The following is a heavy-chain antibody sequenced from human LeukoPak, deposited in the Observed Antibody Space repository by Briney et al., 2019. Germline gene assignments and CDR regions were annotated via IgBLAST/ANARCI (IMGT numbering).Heavy chain of an antibody. CDR3: AREGGTYIPYYYYYMDV. CDR1: GFIFSHYG. J-gene: IGHJ6*03. V-gene: IGHV3-69-1*01. Sequence: PGGTLRLSCAASGFIFSHYGMNWVRQAPGKGLEWVSGITSRRTTYYADSVKGRFTISRYNAKNYLYLHMNRLRAEHTAVYYCAREGGTYIPYYYYYMDVWGQGTTVTVSS. CDR2: ITSRRTT. D-gene: IGHD3-16*01.